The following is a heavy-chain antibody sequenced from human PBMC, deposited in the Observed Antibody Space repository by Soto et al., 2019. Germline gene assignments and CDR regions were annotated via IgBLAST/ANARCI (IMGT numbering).Heavy chain of an antibody. CDR2: IIPIFGTA. CDR1: GGTFSSYA. D-gene: IGHD3-10*01. Sequence: ASVKVSCKASGGTFSSYAISWVRQAPGQGLEWMGGIIPIFGTANYAQKFQGRVTITADESTSTAYMELSSLRSEDTAVYYCARGAGSSITMVRGVYNWFDPWGQGTLVTVSS. J-gene: IGHJ5*02. V-gene: IGHV1-69*13. CDR3: ARGAGSSITMVRGVYNWFDP.